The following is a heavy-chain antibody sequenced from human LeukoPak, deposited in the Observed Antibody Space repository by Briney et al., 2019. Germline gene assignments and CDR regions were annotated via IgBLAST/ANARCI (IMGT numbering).Heavy chain of an antibody. V-gene: IGHV3-21*01. CDR2: ISSSSSYI. Sequence: PVGSLRLSCAASGFTFSRYSMNWVRQAPGKGLEWVSFISSSSSYISYADSVKGRFTISRDNAKNSLYLQMNSLRAEDTAVYYCAKNDYSSYGWFDPWGQGTLVTVSS. D-gene: IGHD4-11*01. CDR1: GFTFSRYS. CDR3: AKNDYSSYGWFDP. J-gene: IGHJ5*02.